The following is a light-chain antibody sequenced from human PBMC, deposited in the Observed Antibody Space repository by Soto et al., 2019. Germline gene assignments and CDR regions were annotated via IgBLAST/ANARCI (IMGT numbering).Light chain of an antibody. V-gene: IGKV1-6*01. CDR3: LQAYNYTST. Sequence: AIQMTQSPSSLSASVGDRVTITCRAIQGIRYDLGCHQQNPGKAPKLLIYAASSLQSGVPSRFSCSGSGTDFTLTISSLHPEDCATYYCLQAYNYTSTFGHGTKLASK. J-gene: IGKJ2*01. CDR1: QGIRYD. CDR2: AAS.